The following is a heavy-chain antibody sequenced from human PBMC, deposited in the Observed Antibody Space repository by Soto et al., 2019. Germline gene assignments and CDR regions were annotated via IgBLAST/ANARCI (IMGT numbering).Heavy chain of an antibody. CDR1: GYTFTNTD. D-gene: IGHD6-6*01. CDR3: AREVVETSSLWLDP. J-gene: IGHJ5*02. CDR2: MNTNTNTT. V-gene: IGHV1-8*01. Sequence: GASVKVSCKASGYTFTNTDINWVRQAPGQGLEWIGCMNTNTNTTDSAEVFEGRVSLTWDTSISTAYMQLNSLKIDDTAVYYCAREVVETSSLWLDPWGQGTLVTVSS.